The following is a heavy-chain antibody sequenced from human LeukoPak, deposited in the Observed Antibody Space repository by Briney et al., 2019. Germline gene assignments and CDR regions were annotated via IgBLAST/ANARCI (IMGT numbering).Heavy chain of an antibody. CDR3: AKGAFYGLSAFDI. D-gene: IGHD2/OR15-2a*01. J-gene: IGHJ3*02. CDR1: GFTFSSYG. V-gene: IGHV3-30*18. CDR2: ISYDGSNK. Sequence: GGSLRLSCAASGFTFSSYGMHWVRQAPGKGLEWVAVISYDGSNKYYADSVKGRFTISRDNSKNTLYLQMNSLRAEDTAVYYCAKGAFYGLSAFDIWGQGTMVTVSS.